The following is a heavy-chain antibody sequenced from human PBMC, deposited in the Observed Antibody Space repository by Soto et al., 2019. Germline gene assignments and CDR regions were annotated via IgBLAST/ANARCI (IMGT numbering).Heavy chain of an antibody. J-gene: IGHJ6*02. Sequence: LRLFCAASGFPFSIYSMHWVRQAPGKGLEWVSSISSSSSYIYYADSVKGRFTISRDNAKNSLYLQMNSLRAEDTAVYYCARTGTFRDYYYGMDVWGQGTTVTVSS. D-gene: IGHD3-16*01. V-gene: IGHV3-21*01. CDR1: GFPFSIYS. CDR2: ISSSSSYI. CDR3: ARTGTFRDYYYGMDV.